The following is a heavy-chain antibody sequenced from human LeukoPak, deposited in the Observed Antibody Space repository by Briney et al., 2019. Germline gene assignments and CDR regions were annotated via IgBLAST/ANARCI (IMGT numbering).Heavy chain of an antibody. V-gene: IGHV3-48*03. CDR2: MSRSGSTI. CDR1: GFTLSNYE. CDR3: ARGENYDSSGYGKLDY. D-gene: IGHD3-22*01. Sequence: PGGSLRLSCAASGFTLSNYEMNWVRQAPGRGLEWLSYMSRSGSTIYYADSVKGRFTVSRDNAKNTLYLQMNSLRAEDTAVYYCARGENYDSSGYGKLDYWGQGTLVTVSS. J-gene: IGHJ4*02.